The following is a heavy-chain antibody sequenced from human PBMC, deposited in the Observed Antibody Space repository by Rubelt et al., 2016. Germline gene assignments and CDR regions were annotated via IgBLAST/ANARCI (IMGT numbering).Heavy chain of an antibody. V-gene: IGHV3-48*02. D-gene: IGHD6-6*01. CDR3: ARALTVPSLYYYYGMDV. J-gene: IGHJ6*02. Sequence: GFTISRDNAKNSLYLQMNSLRDEDTAVYYCARALTVPSLYYYYGMDVWGQGTTVTVSS.